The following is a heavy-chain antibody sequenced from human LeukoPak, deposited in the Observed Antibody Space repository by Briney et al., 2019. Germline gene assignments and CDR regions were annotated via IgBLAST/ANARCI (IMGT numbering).Heavy chain of an antibody. CDR1: GFSGPSSA. V-gene: IGHV3-15*01. D-gene: IGHD3-3*01. Sequence: PGGSLRLSCTASGFSGPSSAMAWVRQAPGKGLEWVGRIKSKIDGGTTDYAAPVKGRFSISRADSKNTVYLQMNSLKTEDTAVYYCATWGDFWSGNYGGYWGQGTLVTVSS. CDR3: ATWGDFWSGNYGGY. J-gene: IGHJ4*02. CDR2: IKSKIDGGTT.